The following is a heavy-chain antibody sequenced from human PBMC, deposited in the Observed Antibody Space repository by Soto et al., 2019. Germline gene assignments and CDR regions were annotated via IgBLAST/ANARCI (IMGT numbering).Heavy chain of an antibody. J-gene: IGHJ4*02. D-gene: IGHD3-3*01. CDR3: ARDTRPYYDFWSGYYDY. V-gene: IGHV4-38-2*02. Sequence: PSETLSLTCAVSGYSISSGYYWGWIRQPPGKGLEWIGSIYHSGSTYYNPSLKSRVTISVDTSKNQFSLKLSSVTAADTAVYYCARDTRPYYDFWSGYYDYWGQGTLVTGSS. CDR1: GYSISSGYY. CDR2: IYHSGST.